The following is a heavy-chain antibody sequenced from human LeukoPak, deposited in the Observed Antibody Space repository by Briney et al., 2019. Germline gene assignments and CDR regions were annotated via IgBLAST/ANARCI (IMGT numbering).Heavy chain of an antibody. CDR3: ARTRTGTSRGMDV. CDR2: ISAYNGNT. D-gene: IGHD1-7*01. CDR1: GYTFTSYA. V-gene: IGHV1-18*01. J-gene: IGHJ6*02. Sequence: ASVKVSCKASGYTFTSYAMHWVRQAPGQRLEWMGWISAYNGNTNYAQKLQGRVTMTTDTSTSTAYMELRSLRSDDTAVYYCARTRTGTSRGMDVWGQGTTVTVSS.